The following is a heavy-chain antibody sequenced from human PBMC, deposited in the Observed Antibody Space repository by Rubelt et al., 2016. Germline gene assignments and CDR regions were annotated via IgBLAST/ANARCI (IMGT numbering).Heavy chain of an antibody. V-gene: IGHV3-23*01. J-gene: IGHJ6*02. Sequence: ISDSGGCTYYADSVKGRFTISRDNSKNTVYLQMNSLKTEDTAVYYCARVSFYYDSSGDYYYYYGMDVWGQGTTVTVSS. CDR2: ISDSGGCT. D-gene: IGHD3-22*01. CDR3: ARVSFYYDSSGDYYYYYGMDV.